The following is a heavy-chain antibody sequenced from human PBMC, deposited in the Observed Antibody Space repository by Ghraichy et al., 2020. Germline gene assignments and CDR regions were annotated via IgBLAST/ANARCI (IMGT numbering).Heavy chain of an antibody. CDR3: ARGQRSYSYGFPIDY. Sequence: GESLNISCVASGFTFSDHYMSWIRQAPGRGLEWVSYISSSGDTMYVDSVKGRFTISRDNAKSSLYLQMNSLRAEDTAVYYCARGQRSYSYGFPIDYWGQGTLVTVSS. CDR2: ISSSGDTM. CDR1: GFTFSDHY. J-gene: IGHJ4*02. V-gene: IGHV3-11*01. D-gene: IGHD5-18*01.